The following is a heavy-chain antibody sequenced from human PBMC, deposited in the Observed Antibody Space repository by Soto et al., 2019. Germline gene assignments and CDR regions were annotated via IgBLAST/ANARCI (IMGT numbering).Heavy chain of an antibody. D-gene: IGHD5-12*01. Sequence: PGESLKVSCKASGYSFTNYWIGWVRTMPGKGLEWMGFIYPGDSDTTYNPSFRGQVTISAEKSITTAYLQWRSLKASDTAMYYCARLSGDGYNYFDYWGQGALVTAPQ. CDR2: IYPGDSDT. CDR3: ARLSGDGYNYFDY. J-gene: IGHJ4*02. V-gene: IGHV5-51*01. CDR1: GYSFTNYW.